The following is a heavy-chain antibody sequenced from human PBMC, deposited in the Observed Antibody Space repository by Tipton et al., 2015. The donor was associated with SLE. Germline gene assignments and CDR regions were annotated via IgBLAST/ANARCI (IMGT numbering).Heavy chain of an antibody. D-gene: IGHD6-19*01. CDR3: ARHLTLIQKAGLDL. CDR2: IYHSGST. CDR1: GDSISRTSYY. J-gene: IGHJ5*02. Sequence: LRLSCTVSGDSISRTSYYWGWIRQPPGKGLEWIGSIYHSGSTYYNPSLKSRVTISLDTSKNHFSLKLSSVTAADTAIYYCARHLTLIQKAGLDLWGQGSLVTVSS. V-gene: IGHV4-39*01.